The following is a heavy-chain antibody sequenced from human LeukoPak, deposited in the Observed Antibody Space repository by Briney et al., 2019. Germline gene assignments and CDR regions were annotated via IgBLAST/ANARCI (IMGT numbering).Heavy chain of an antibody. Sequence: GSLRLSCAASGFTFSTYAMTWVRQAPGKGLQWVANINQDGSEMYYVDSVKGRFTISRDNAKNSLYLQMNSLRAEDTAVYYCARSAGEIYYYYGMDVWGQGTTVTVSS. CDR1: GFTFSTYA. CDR3: ARSAGEIYYYYGMDV. CDR2: INQDGSEM. D-gene: IGHD3-16*01. V-gene: IGHV3-7*04. J-gene: IGHJ6*02.